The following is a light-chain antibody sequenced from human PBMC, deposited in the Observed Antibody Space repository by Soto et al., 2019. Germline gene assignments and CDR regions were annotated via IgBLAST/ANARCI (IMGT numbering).Light chain of an antibody. CDR2: DAS. CDR3: QHYGTSPST. Sequence: EIVLTQSPGTLSLSPGERATLSCRASQSVSTTYLAWYQQAPGQAPRLLIYDASTRATGIPDRFSGGGSGTDFTLTINRLVPEDFAVYYCQHYGTSPSTFGGGTKVEIK. V-gene: IGKV3-20*01. J-gene: IGKJ4*01. CDR1: QSVSTTY.